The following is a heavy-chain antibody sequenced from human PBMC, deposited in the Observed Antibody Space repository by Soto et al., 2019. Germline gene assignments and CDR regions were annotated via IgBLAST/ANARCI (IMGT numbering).Heavy chain of an antibody. CDR1: GFTFSSYG. V-gene: IGHV3-30*18. CDR2: ISYDGSNK. Sequence: EGSLRLSCAASGFTFSSYGMHWVRQAPGKGLEWVAVISYDGSNKYYADSVKGRFTISRDNSKNTLYLQMNSLRAEDTAVYYCAKSIAAAHFDYWGQGTLVTVSS. CDR3: AKSIAAAHFDY. J-gene: IGHJ4*02. D-gene: IGHD6-13*01.